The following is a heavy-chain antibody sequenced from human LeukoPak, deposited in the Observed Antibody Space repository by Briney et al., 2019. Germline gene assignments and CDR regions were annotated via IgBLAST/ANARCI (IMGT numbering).Heavy chain of an antibody. CDR2: ISSSGSTI. CDR1: GFTFSDYY. CDR3: ARAYSSGWYFPFDY. J-gene: IGHJ4*02. D-gene: IGHD6-19*01. V-gene: IGHV3-11*04. Sequence: PGRSLRLSCAASGFTFSDYYMSWIRQAPGKGLEWVSYISSSGSTIYYADSVKGRFTISRDNAKNSLYLQMNSLRAEDTAVYYCARAYSSGWYFPFDYWGQGTLVTVSS.